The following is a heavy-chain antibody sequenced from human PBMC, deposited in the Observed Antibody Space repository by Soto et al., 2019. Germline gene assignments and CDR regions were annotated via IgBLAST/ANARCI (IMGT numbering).Heavy chain of an antibody. J-gene: IGHJ5*02. V-gene: IGHV3-23*01. D-gene: IGHD6-13*01. CDR1: GFTFSSYA. Sequence: PGGSLRLSCAASGFTFSSYAMSWVRQAPGKGLEWVSAISGSGGSTYYADSVKGRFTISRDNSKNTLYLQMNSLRAEDTAVYYCARDIAAARNWFDLRGQRTLVTVSS. CDR2: ISGSGGST. CDR3: ARDIAAARNWFDL.